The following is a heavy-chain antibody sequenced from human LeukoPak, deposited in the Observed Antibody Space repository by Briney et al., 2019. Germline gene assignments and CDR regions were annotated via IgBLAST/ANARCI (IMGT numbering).Heavy chain of an antibody. CDR3: AKGLFYCSGGSCYEPLDY. V-gene: IGHV3-9*01. CDR1: GFTFDDYA. D-gene: IGHD2-15*01. J-gene: IGHJ4*02. Sequence: PGRSLRLSCAASGFTFDDYAMHWVRQAPGKGLEWVSGISWNSGSIGYADSVKGRFTISRDNAKNSLHLQMNSLRAEDTALYYCAKGLFYCSGGSCYEPLDYWGQGTLVTVSS. CDR2: ISWNSGSI.